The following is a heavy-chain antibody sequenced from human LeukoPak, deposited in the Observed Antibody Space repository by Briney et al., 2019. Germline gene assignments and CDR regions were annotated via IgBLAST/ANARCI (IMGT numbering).Heavy chain of an antibody. D-gene: IGHD3-3*01. V-gene: IGHV1-46*01. Sequence: ASVKVSCKASGYTFTGYYMHWVRQAPGQGLEWMGIINPSGGSTSYARKFQGRVTMTRDMSTSTVYMELSSLRSEDTAVYYCARNRVDDFWSGYPFTYYYYYMDVWGKGTTVTVSS. CDR2: INPSGGST. CDR1: GYTFTGYY. CDR3: ARNRVDDFWSGYPFTYYYYYMDV. J-gene: IGHJ6*03.